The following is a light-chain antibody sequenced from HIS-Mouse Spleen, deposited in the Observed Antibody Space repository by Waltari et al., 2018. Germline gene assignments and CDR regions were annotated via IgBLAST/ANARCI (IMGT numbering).Light chain of an antibody. J-gene: IGLJ1*01. CDR3: AAWDDSLNGFYV. CDR2: SNN. Sequence: QSVLTQPPSASGTPGQRVTISCSGSSPNIGSNTVNWYQQLPGTAPKLLIYSNNPLPSGFPDRFSGSKSGTSASLAISGLQSEDEADYYCAAWDDSLNGFYVFGTGTKVTVL. CDR1: SPNIGSNT. V-gene: IGLV1-44*01.